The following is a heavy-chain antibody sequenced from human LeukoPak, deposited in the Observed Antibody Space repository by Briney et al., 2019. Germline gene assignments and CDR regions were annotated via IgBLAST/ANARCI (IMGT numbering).Heavy chain of an antibody. CDR2: VDHGGSGT. CDR1: GFTFSSYW. D-gene: IGHD1-14*01. Sequence: GGSLRPSCAVSGFTFSSYWMHWVRQVAGKGLVWLARVDHGGSGTNYADSVKGRFTISRDNAKSTVYLQMNSLRVEDTAVYYCITDLGWGQGTLVTVSS. V-gene: IGHV3-74*01. J-gene: IGHJ4*02. CDR3: ITDLG.